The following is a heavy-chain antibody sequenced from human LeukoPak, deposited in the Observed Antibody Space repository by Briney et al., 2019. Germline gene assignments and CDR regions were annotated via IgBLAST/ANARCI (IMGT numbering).Heavy chain of an antibody. CDR3: ARAGYTISSYRFDY. V-gene: IGHV4-4*07. J-gene: IGHJ4*02. D-gene: IGHD3-16*02. CDR2: IYTTGRT. Sequence: SETLSLNCSVSGGSISSYWWSWIRQPAGKGLEFIGRIYTTGRTNYNPSLKSRVSMSVDTSKNKFSLELRSVTAADTAVYSCARAGYTISSYRFDYWGQGALVTVSS. CDR1: GGSISSYW.